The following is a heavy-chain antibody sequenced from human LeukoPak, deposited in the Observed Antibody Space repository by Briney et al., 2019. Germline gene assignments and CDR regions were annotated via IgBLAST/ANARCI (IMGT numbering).Heavy chain of an antibody. V-gene: IGHV3-48*04. J-gene: IGHJ6*02. CDR3: AREPYYYGSGSYPLYYYGMDV. CDR1: GFTFSSYS. CDR2: ISSSGSTI. Sequence: GGSLRLSCAASGFTFSSYSMNWVRQAPGKGLEWVSYISSSGSTIYYADSVKGRFTISRDNAKNSLYLQMNSLRAEDTAVYYCAREPYYYGSGSYPLYYYGMDVWGQGTTVTVSS. D-gene: IGHD3-10*01.